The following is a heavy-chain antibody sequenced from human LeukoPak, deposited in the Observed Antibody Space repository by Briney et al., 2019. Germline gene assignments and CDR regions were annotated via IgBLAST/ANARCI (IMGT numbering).Heavy chain of an antibody. Sequence: SETLSLTCTVSGASISPDYWSWLRQPPGKGLEWIGYVHHTGTTRYNPSLNSRVTISVDTSQNQFSLRLRSVTATDTAVYYCARGAGWYRSWGQGTLVAVSS. J-gene: IGHJ5*02. CDR2: VHHTGTT. CDR3: ARGAGWYRS. CDR1: GASISPDY. V-gene: IGHV4-59*01. D-gene: IGHD6-13*01.